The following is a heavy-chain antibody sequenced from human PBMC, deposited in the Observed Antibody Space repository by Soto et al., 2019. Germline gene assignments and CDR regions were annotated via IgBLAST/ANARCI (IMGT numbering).Heavy chain of an antibody. J-gene: IGHJ4*02. D-gene: IGHD2-15*01. V-gene: IGHV4-31*03. CDR1: GCSISSGGYY. CDR3: ARDRECSGGTCYNYFDY. Sequence: PSETLSLPCTVSGCSISSGGYYWSWIRQHPGRGLEWIGYIYYSGSTYYNPSLKSRVTISVDTSKNQFSLQLSSVTAADTAVYYCARDRECSGGTCYNYFDYWGQGALVTVSS. CDR2: IYYSGST.